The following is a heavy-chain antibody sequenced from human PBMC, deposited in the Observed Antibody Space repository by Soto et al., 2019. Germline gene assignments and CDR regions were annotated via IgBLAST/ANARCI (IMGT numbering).Heavy chain of an antibody. CDR2: IIPIFGTA. Sequence: SVKVSCKASGGTFSIYAISWVLQSPVQGLDWMGGIIPIFGTANYAQKFQGRVTITADKSTSTAYMELSSLRSEDTAVYYCASHLGTTVVPRGAFDIWGQGTMVTVS. V-gene: IGHV1-69*06. D-gene: IGHD4-17*01. CDR3: ASHLGTTVVPRGAFDI. J-gene: IGHJ3*02. CDR1: GGTFSIYA.